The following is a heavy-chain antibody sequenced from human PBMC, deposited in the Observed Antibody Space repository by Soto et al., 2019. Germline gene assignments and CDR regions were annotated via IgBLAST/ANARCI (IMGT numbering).Heavy chain of an antibody. J-gene: IGHJ4*02. Sequence: GASVKVSCKASGGTFSSYTISWVRQAPGQGLEWMGRIIPILGIANYAQKFQGRVTITADKSTSTAYMELSSLRSEDTAVYYCVSPQYCSGGSCYKGTLDYWGQGTLVTVSS. CDR1: GGTFSSYT. D-gene: IGHD2-15*01. CDR2: IIPILGIA. V-gene: IGHV1-69*02. CDR3: VSPQYCSGGSCYKGTLDY.